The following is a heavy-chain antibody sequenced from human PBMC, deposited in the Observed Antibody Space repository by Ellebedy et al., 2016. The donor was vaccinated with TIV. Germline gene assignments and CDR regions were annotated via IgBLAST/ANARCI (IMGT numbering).Heavy chain of an antibody. D-gene: IGHD6-13*01. CDR1: GYTFTGYY. CDR2: INPNSGGT. V-gene: IGHV1-2*02. J-gene: IGHJ6*02. Sequence: ASVKVSCKGSGYTFTGYYMHWVRQAPGQGLEWMGWINPNSGGTNYAQRFQDRVAMTRDTSITTAYMELSSLRSEETAVYYCARTPAAGGWYGMDVWGQGTTVTVSS. CDR3: ARTPAAGGWYGMDV.